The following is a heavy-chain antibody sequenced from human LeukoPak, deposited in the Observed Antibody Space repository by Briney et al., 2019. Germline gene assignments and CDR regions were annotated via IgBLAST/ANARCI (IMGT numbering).Heavy chain of an antibody. V-gene: IGHV3-23*01. Sequence: GGSLRLSCAASGFTFSSYAMSWVRQAPGKGLEWVSTISASGGSTYYADSVKGRSTISRDNSKNTLYLQMNSLRAEDTAVYYCAKDYSNNVFDYWGQGTLVTVSS. CDR1: GFTFSSYA. D-gene: IGHD4-11*01. CDR3: AKDYSNNVFDY. CDR2: ISASGGST. J-gene: IGHJ4*02.